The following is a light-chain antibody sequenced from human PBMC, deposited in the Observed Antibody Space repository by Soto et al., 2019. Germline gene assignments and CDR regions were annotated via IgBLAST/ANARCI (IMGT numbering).Light chain of an antibody. J-gene: IGLJ1*01. CDR1: SSDVGGYDY. Sequence: QSVLTQPRSVSGSPGQSVTISCTGTSSDVGGYDYVSWYQHQPGKAPKLMIYDVDKRPSGVPGRFSGSKSGNTASLTISGLQAEDEADYYCCSYAGSYPFGFGTGTKVTVL. CDR3: CSYAGSYPFG. V-gene: IGLV2-11*01. CDR2: DVD.